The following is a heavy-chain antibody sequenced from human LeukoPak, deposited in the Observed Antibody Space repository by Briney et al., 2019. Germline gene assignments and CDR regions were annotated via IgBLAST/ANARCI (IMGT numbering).Heavy chain of an antibody. V-gene: IGHV3-11*04. J-gene: IGHJ4*02. D-gene: IGHD3-9*01. CDR3: ARNPRRYFDWFPHLDY. CDR1: GFTFSDYY. Sequence: GGSLRLSCAASGFTFSDYYKSWIRQAPGKGLEWVSYISSSGSTIYYADSVKGRFTISRDNAKNSLYLQMNSLRPEDTAVYYCARNPRRYFDWFPHLDYWGQGTLVTVSS. CDR2: ISSSGSTI.